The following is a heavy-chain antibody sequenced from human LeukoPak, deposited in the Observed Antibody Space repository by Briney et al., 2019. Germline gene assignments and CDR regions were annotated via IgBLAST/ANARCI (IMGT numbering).Heavy chain of an antibody. D-gene: IGHD5-18*01. CDR1: GFTFSSYA. Sequence: GGSLRLPCAASGFTFSSYAMHWLRQAPGKGLEYISATSSNGGSTYYANSVKRRFTISRDNSKNTLYLQMGSLRAEDMDVYYCARGQVDTAMDYWGQGTLVTVSS. J-gene: IGHJ4*02. CDR3: ARGQVDTAMDY. CDR2: TSSNGGST. V-gene: IGHV3-64*01.